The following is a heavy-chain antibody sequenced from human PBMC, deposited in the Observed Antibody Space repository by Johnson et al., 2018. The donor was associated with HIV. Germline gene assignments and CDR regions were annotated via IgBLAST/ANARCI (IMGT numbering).Heavy chain of an antibody. CDR1: GFTFSSYG. J-gene: IGHJ3*02. Sequence: QVQLVESGGGVVQPGRSLRLSCAASGFTFSSYGMHWVRQAPGKGLERVAIISYDGSNKYYADSVKGRFTISRDNSKNTLYLHMNSLRFEDTAVYYCAEDPGDGRSPPPDALHIWGQGTMFTVSS. CDR2: ISYDGSNK. D-gene: IGHD3-16*01. CDR3: AEDPGDGRSPPPDALHI. V-gene: IGHV3-30*18.